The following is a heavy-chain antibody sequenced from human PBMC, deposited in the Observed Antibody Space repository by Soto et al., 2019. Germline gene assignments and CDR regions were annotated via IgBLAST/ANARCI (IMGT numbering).Heavy chain of an antibody. CDR2: ISGLHGNT. Sequence: QVQLVQPGDEVKKPGASVKVSCKASGYTFRTYGVSWVRQAPGQGLEWMGWISGLHGNTNYAQKCQGRVNMTLDTSTTTAYMELRSLRDDDTAVYYCVRVVPMMMDVWGQGTTVPVSS. J-gene: IGHJ6*02. D-gene: IGHD2-15*01. CDR3: VRVVPMMMDV. V-gene: IGHV1-18*04. CDR1: GYTFRTYG.